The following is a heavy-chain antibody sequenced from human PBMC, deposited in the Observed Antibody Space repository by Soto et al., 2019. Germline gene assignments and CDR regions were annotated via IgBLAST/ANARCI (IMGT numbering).Heavy chain of an antibody. CDR3: ERGGGDYDILTGKYYYYGMDV. CDR2: INHSGSA. D-gene: IGHD3-9*01. Sequence: SETLSLTCDEYGGSFSGYIWTWIRQTPGKGLQWIGQINHSGSANYNPSLKSRVTISVDTSKNQFSLKLSSVTAADTAVYYCERGGGDYDILTGKYYYYGMDVWGQGTTVT. CDR1: GGSFSGYI. V-gene: IGHV4-34*01. J-gene: IGHJ6*02.